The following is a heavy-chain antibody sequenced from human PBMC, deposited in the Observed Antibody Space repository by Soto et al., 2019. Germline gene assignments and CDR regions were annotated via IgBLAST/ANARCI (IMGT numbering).Heavy chain of an antibody. CDR3: ASLPRITMVRGVIAYYYYMDV. V-gene: IGHV3-48*01. Sequence: EVQLVESGGGLVQPGGSLRLSCAASGFTFSSYSMNWVRQAPGKGLEWVSYISSSSSTIYYADSVKGRFTISRDNAKNSLYLQMNSLRAEDTAVYYCASLPRITMVRGVIAYYYYMDVWGKGPRSPSP. J-gene: IGHJ6*03. CDR1: GFTFSSYS. CDR2: ISSSSSTI. D-gene: IGHD3-10*01.